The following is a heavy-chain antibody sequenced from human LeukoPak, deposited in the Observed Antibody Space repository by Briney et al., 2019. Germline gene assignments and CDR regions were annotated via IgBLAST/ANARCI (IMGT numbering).Heavy chain of an antibody. CDR3: AELGITMIGGV. D-gene: IGHD3-10*02. CDR2: ISSSGSTI. V-gene: IGHV3-48*03. Sequence: GGSLRLSCAASGFTFSSYEMKGVRQAPGKGLEGVSYISSSGSTIYYADSVKGRFTISRDNAKNSLYLQMNSLSAEDTAVYYCAELGITMIGGVWGKGTTVTISS. CDR1: GFTFSSYE. J-gene: IGHJ6*04.